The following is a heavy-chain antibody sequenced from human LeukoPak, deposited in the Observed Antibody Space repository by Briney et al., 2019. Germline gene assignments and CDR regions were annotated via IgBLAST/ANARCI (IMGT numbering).Heavy chain of an antibody. V-gene: IGHV3-30*04. Sequence: PGGSLRLSCAASGFTFSSYAMHWVRQAPGKGLEWVAVISYDGSNKYYADSVKGRFTISRDNSKNTLYLQMNSLRAEDTAVYYCAKDPLGYYDSSGYLDYWGQGTLVTVSS. D-gene: IGHD3-22*01. CDR3: AKDPLGYYDSSGYLDY. CDR2: ISYDGSNK. J-gene: IGHJ4*02. CDR1: GFTFSSYA.